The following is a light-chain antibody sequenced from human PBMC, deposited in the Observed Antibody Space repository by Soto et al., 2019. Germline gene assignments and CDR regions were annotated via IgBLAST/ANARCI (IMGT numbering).Light chain of an antibody. J-gene: IGKJ5*01. Sequence: VITQSLATLSVSNGAGATLSCRASQSVRSNLAWYHEKPGKAPRLLIYRASTRAAGLPERFSGSGSETEFTLTISSLQSEDFVVYYCQQHNKWPITFGQGTRLEI. CDR2: RAS. CDR1: QSVRSN. CDR3: QQHNKWPIT. V-gene: IGKV3-15*01.